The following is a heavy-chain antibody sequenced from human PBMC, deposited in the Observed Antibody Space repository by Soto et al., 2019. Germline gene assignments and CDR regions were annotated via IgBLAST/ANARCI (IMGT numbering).Heavy chain of an antibody. D-gene: IGHD2-15*01. V-gene: IGHV1-3*01. CDR2: INAGNGNT. J-gene: IGHJ4*02. CDR1: GYTFTSYA. Sequence: ASVKVSCKASGYTFTSYAMHWVRQAPGQRLEWMGWINAGNGNTKYSQKFQGRVTITRDTSASTAYMELSSLRSEDTAMYYCAKLASGGKPIDYWGQGTLVTVSS. CDR3: AKLASGGKPIDY.